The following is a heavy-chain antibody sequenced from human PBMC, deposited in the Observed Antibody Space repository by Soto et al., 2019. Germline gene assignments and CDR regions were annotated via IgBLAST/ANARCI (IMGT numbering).Heavy chain of an antibody. CDR2: ISVSGGGT. CDR3: AKSGGATPYYFDY. Sequence: EVQLLESGGGLVQPGGSLRLSCAAAAFTFNTYAMGWVRQGPGKGLEWVSAISVSGGGTYYADSVTGRFTISSDTSKNTLYLHMNSLRADDTAVYSRAKSGGATPYYFDYCGRGTLVTVSS. J-gene: IGHJ4*02. D-gene: IGHD2-15*01. CDR1: AFTFNTYA. V-gene: IGHV3-23*01.